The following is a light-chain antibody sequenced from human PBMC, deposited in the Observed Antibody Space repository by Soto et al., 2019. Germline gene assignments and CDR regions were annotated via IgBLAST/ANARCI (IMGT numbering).Light chain of an antibody. Sequence: EIVLTQSPATLSLSPGERATLSSRASQSVSSYLAWYQQKPGQAPRLLIYDASNRATGIPARFSGSGSGTDFTLTISSLEPEDFAVYYCQERTNWPTWTFGQGTKVEIK. J-gene: IGKJ1*01. CDR3: QERTNWPTWT. CDR1: QSVSSY. V-gene: IGKV3-11*01. CDR2: DAS.